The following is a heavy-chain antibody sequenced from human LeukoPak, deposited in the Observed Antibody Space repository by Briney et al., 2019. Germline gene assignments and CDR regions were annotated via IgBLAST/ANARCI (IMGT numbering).Heavy chain of an antibody. D-gene: IGHD1-26*01. J-gene: IGHJ5*02. CDR1: GFTFSSYA. Sequence: GGSLRLSCAASGFTFSSYAMSWVRQAPGKGLEWVGRIKSESDGGTTDYAAPVKGRFTISRDDSKNTLFLQMNSLQIEDTAVYYCTTSGWFDHWGQGTLVTVSS. CDR2: IKSESDGGTT. CDR3: TTSGWFDH. V-gene: IGHV3-15*01.